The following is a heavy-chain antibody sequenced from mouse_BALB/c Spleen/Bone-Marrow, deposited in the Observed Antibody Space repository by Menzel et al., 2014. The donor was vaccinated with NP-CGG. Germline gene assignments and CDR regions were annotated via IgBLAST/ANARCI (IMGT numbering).Heavy chain of an antibody. CDR1: GFSLTSYG. CDR3: ARDRGGSY. Sequence: QVQLQQSGPGLAAPSQRLSITCTVSGFSLTSYGVHWVRQPPGKGLEWLGVIWAGGSTNYNSALMSRLSISKDNSKSQVFLKMNSLQTDDTAMYYCARDRGGSYWGQGTLVTVSA. J-gene: IGHJ3*01. CDR2: IWAGGST. V-gene: IGHV2-9*02.